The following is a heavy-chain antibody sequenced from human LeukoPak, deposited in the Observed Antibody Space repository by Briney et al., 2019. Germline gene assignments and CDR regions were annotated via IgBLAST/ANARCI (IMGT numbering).Heavy chain of an antibody. CDR3: ARAPATGYYDSSGYSDY. J-gene: IGHJ4*02. CDR1: GFTFRSYE. D-gene: IGHD3-22*01. V-gene: IGHV3-48*03. Sequence: GGSLRLSCAASGFTFRSYEMNWVRQAPGKGLEWVSYISSSGSTIYYADSVKGRFTISRDNAKNSLYLQMNSLRAEDTAVYYCARAPATGYYDSSGYSDYWGQGTLVTVSS. CDR2: ISSSGSTI.